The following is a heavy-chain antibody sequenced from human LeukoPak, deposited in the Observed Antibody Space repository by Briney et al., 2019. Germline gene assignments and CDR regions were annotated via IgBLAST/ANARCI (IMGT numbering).Heavy chain of an antibody. CDR2: LYSDGKT. D-gene: IGHD3-10*01. V-gene: IGHV3-53*01. CDR3: VRSDYPQFPDY. Sequence: PGGSLRLSCAASGVPVSSNYMSWGRQAPGKGLEGVSVLYSDGKTYYADSMKGRFTISRDTSKNTLHLQMNSLRVEDTAVHYCVRSDYPQFPDYWGQGTLVTVSS. CDR1: GVPVSSNY. J-gene: IGHJ4*02.